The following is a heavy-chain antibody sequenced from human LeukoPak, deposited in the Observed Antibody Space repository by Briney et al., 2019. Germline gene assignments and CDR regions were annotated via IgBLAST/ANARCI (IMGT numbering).Heavy chain of an antibody. J-gene: IGHJ6*03. Sequence: PSGTLSLTCAVSGGSISSSNWWSWVRQPPGKGLEWIGEIYHSGSTNYNPSLKSRVTISVDTSKNQFSLKLRSVTAADTAVYYCARESLRQQWLVRREEYYYMDVWGKGTAVTISS. D-gene: IGHD6-19*01. CDR3: ARESLRQQWLVRREEYYYMDV. CDR1: GGSISSSNW. V-gene: IGHV4-4*02. CDR2: IYHSGST.